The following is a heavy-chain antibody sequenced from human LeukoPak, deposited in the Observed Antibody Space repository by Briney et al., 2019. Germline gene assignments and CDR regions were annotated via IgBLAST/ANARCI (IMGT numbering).Heavy chain of an antibody. CDR2: ISSSGSTI. CDR3: ARDPEWGYSYGYADY. D-gene: IGHD5-18*01. CDR1: GFTFSSYE. V-gene: IGHV3-48*03. J-gene: IGHJ4*02. Sequence: QSGGSLRLSCAASGFTFSSYEMNWVRQAPGKGLEWVSYISSSGSTIYYADSVKGRFTISRDNAKNSLYLQMNSLRAEDTAVYYCARDPEWGYSYGYADYWGQGTLVTVSS.